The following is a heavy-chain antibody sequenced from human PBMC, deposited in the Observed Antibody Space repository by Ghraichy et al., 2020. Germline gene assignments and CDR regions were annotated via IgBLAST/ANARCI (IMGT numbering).Heavy chain of an antibody. Sequence: SVKVSCKASGGTFSSYAISWVRQAPGQGLEWMGRIIPILGIANYAQKFQGRVTITADKSTSTAYMELSSLRSEDTAVYYCARDYAPGFGELLPSYYYYYGMDVGGQATTVTDSS. CDR3: ARDYAPGFGELLPSYYYYYGMDV. V-gene: IGHV1-69*04. CDR2: IIPILGIA. D-gene: IGHD3-10*01. CDR1: GGTFSSYA. J-gene: IGHJ6*02.